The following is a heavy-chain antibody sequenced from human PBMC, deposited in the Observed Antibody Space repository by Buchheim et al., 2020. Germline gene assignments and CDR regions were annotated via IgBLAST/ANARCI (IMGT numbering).Heavy chain of an antibody. D-gene: IGHD2-2*01. CDR2: ISSSGSTI. CDR3: AGGPHIVEVPAANFDY. J-gene: IGHJ4*02. V-gene: IGHV3-48*03. CDR1: GFTFSSYE. Sequence: EVQLVESGGGLVQPGGSLRLSCAASGFTFSSYEMNWVRQAPGKGLEWVSYISSSGSTIYYADSVKGRLTTSRDNAKNSLYLQMNSLRAEDTAVYYCAGGPHIVEVPAANFDYWGQGTL.